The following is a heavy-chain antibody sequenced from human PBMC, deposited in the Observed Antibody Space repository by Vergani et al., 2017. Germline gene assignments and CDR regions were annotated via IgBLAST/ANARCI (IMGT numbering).Heavy chain of an antibody. CDR3: AIDATNTYYYDSSGYYLDY. Sequence: QVQLVESGGGVVQPGRSLRLPCAAFGFPFSSYAMHWVRQAPGKGLEGVAVISYDGSNKYYAHCVKGRFTISRDNSKNTLYLQLNSLRAEDTAVYYCAIDATNTYYYDSSGYYLDYWGQGTLVTVSS. V-gene: IGHV3-30-3*01. CDR2: ISYDGSNK. D-gene: IGHD3-22*01. CDR1: GFPFSSYA. J-gene: IGHJ4*02.